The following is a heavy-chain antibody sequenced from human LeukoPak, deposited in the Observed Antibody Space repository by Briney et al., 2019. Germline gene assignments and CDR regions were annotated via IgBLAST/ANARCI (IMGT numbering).Heavy chain of an antibody. D-gene: IGHD2-15*01. V-gene: IGHV4-34*01. CDR1: GGSFSGYY. J-gene: IGHJ3*02. CDR2: INHSGST. Sequence: SETLSLTCAVYGGSFSGYYWSWIRQPPGKGLEWIGEINHSGSTNYNPSLKSRVTISVDTSKNQFSLKLSSETAADTAVYYCARRGGHIGYCSGGSCPVRAFDIWGQGTMVTVSS. CDR3: ARRGGHIGYCSGGSCPVRAFDI.